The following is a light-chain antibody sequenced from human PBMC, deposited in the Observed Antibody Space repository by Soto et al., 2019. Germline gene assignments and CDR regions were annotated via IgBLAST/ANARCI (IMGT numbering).Light chain of an antibody. V-gene: IGKV3-11*01. Sequence: EIVLTQSPDTLSLFPGERATLSCRASQNVGNYLAWYQEKPGQAPRLLISDSSNRATGIPARFSGCGSGTDFTLTISGLEPDDFALYFCQQRADWPITFGPGTKVDV. J-gene: IGKJ3*01. CDR1: QNVGNY. CDR2: DSS. CDR3: QQRADWPIT.